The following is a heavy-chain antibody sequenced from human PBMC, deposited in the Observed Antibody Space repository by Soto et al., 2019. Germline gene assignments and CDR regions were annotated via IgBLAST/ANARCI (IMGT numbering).Heavy chain of an antibody. V-gene: IGHV1-8*01. D-gene: IGHD2-2*01. CDR3: VRNFLVVPAAMRRGARSRKFDP. Sequence: ASVKVSCKASGYTFTSYDINWVRQATGQGLEWMGWMNPNSGNTGYAQRFQGRVTMTRNTSISTAYMELSSLRSEDTAVYYCVRNFLVVPAAMRRGARSRKFDPGGQGPLVTVSS. J-gene: IGHJ5*02. CDR1: GYTFTSYD. CDR2: MNPNSGNT.